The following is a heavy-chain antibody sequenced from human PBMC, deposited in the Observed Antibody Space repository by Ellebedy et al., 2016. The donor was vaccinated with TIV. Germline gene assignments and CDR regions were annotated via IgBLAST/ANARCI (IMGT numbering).Heavy chain of an antibody. D-gene: IGHD1-1*01. CDR2: VFHNGGG. Sequence: MPSETLSLTCNVFGGSVRNEFWNWIRRPPGKGLEWIGFVFHNGGGLYNPSLKSRLSMSVDTSKSQISLRLMSVTAADTAVYYCAKWNGAWNAFDVWGLGTMVTVSS. CDR3: AKWNGAWNAFDV. CDR1: GGSVRNEF. J-gene: IGHJ3*01. V-gene: IGHV4-59*02.